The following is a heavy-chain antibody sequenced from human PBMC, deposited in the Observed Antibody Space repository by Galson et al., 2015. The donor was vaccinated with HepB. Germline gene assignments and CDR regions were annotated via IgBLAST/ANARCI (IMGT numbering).Heavy chain of an antibody. J-gene: IGHJ5*02. CDR2: IDPSDSYT. CDR3: ARGAIAVAGTGWFDP. Sequence: QSGAEVKKPGESLRISCKGSGYSFTSYWISWVRQMPGKGLEWMGRIDPSDSYTNYSPSFQGHVTISADKSISTAYLQWSSLKASDTAMYYCARGAIAVAGTGWFDPWGQGTLVTVSS. D-gene: IGHD6-19*01. V-gene: IGHV5-10-1*01. CDR1: GYSFTSYW.